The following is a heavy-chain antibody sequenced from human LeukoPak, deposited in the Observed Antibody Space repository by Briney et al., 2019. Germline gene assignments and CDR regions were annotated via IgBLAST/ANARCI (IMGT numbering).Heavy chain of an antibody. CDR1: GGTFSSYA. V-gene: IGHV1-69*04. Sequence: SVKVSCKASGGTFSSYAISWVRQAPGQGLEWMGRVIPILGIANYAQKFQGRVTITADKSTSTAYMELSSLRSEDTAVYYCARAPHSYSYAQGYWGQGTLVTVSS. CDR3: ARAPHSYSYAQGY. J-gene: IGHJ4*02. CDR2: VIPILGIA. D-gene: IGHD5-18*01.